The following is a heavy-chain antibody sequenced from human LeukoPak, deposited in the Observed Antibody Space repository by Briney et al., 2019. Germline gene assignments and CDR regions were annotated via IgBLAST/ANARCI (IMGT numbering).Heavy chain of an antibody. J-gene: IGHJ4*02. D-gene: IGHD6-19*01. CDR1: GGSISSSNYY. V-gene: IGHV4-39*01. CDR3: ARLDRYSSGWGDY. CDR2: MYYSGST. Sequence: PSETLSLTCSVSGGSISSSNYYWGWSRQPPGKGLECIGSMYYSGSTYYNPSLKSRVTISVDTSKNQFSLKLSSVTAADTAAYYCARLDRYSSGWGDYWGQGTLVTVSS.